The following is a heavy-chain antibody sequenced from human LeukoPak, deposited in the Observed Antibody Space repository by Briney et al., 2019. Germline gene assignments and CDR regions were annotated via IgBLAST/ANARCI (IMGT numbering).Heavy chain of an antibody. CDR1: GYSIKSGYY. D-gene: IGHD3-10*01. J-gene: IGHJ3*02. CDR3: ARSDGYGLVGI. CDR2: VYYGGNK. Sequence: SETLSLTCSVSGYSIKSGYYWGWIRQTPAKGLEWTGSVYYGGNKYDNPSLKSRVIILIDTSKNHFSLTLSSVTAADTAMYYCARSDGYGLVGIWGQGTMVTVSS. V-gene: IGHV4-38-2*02.